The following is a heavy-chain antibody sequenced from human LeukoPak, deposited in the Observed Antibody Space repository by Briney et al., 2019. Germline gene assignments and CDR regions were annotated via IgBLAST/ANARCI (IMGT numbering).Heavy chain of an antibody. CDR2: IKQDGSEK. V-gene: IGHV3-7*01. CDR3: ARGGSWDMVRGVIITRYYYYYMDV. D-gene: IGHD3-10*01. CDR1: GFTFSSYW. Sequence: GGSLRLSCAASGFTFSSYWMSWVRQAPGKGLEWVANIKQDGSEKYYVDSVKGRFTISRDNAKNSLYLQMNSLRAEDTAVYYCARGGSWDMVRGVIITRYYYYYMDVWGKGTTVTISS. J-gene: IGHJ6*03.